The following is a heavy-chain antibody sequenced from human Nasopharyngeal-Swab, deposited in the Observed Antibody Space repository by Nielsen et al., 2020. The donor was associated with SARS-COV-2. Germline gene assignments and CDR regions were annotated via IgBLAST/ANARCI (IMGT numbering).Heavy chain of an antibody. CDR2: ISYDGSNK. Sequence: GGSLRLSCAASGFTFSSYGMHWVRQAPGKGLEWVAVISYDGSNKYYADSVKGRFTISRDNSKNTLYLQMNSLRAEDTAVYYCAKVKGSSGFNAFDIWGQGTMVTVSS. J-gene: IGHJ3*02. CDR3: AKVKGSSGFNAFDI. CDR1: GFTFSSYG. D-gene: IGHD6-19*01. V-gene: IGHV3-30*18.